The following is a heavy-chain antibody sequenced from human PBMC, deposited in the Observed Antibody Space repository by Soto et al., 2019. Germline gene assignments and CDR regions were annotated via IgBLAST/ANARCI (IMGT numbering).Heavy chain of an antibody. Sequence: SQTLSLTCAISGDSVSSNSAAWNWIRQSPSRGLEWLGRTYYRSKWYTDYALSLKSRITINPDTSKNQFSLQLNSVTPEDTAVYFCASGAGSGSNWFDPWRQGPLVTVSS. CDR1: GDSVSSNSAA. J-gene: IGHJ5*02. D-gene: IGHD6-19*01. CDR2: TYYRSKWYT. CDR3: ASGAGSGSNWFDP. V-gene: IGHV6-1*01.